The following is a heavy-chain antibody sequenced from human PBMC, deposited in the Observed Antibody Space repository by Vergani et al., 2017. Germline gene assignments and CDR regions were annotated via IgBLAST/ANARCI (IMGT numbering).Heavy chain of an antibody. D-gene: IGHD3-10*01. CDR1: GFSISTSGVG. CDR2: IYWNDDK. Sequence: QITLKESGPTLVKPTQTLTLTCTFSGFSISTSGVGVGWLRQPPGKAREWLALIYWNDDKRYSPSLKSRLTITKDTSINQVVSTMTNIAPVDTATYYCAHSARMVRVYNWFDPGGQGTLVTVPS. V-gene: IGHV2-5*01. CDR3: AHSARMVRVYNWFDP. J-gene: IGHJ5*02.